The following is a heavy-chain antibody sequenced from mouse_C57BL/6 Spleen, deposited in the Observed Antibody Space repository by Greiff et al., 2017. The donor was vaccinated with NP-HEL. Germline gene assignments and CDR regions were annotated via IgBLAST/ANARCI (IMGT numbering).Heavy chain of an antibody. V-gene: IGHV10-1*01. CDR3: VRHVVATGGYAMDY. D-gene: IGHD1-1*01. CDR1: GFSFNTYA. J-gene: IGHJ4*01. Sequence: EVKLMESGGGLVQPKGSLKLSCAASGFSFNTYAMNWVRQAPGKGLEWVARIRSKSNNYATYYADSVKDRFTISRDDSESMLYLQMNNLKTEDTAMYYCVRHVVATGGYAMDYWGQGTSVTVSS. CDR2: IRSKSNNYAT.